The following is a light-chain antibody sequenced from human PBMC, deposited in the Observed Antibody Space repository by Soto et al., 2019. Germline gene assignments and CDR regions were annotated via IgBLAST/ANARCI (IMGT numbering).Light chain of an antibody. CDR3: QQYGSSPIT. V-gene: IGKV1-9*01. Sequence: IQLTQSPSSLSASLGDRVTITCRASQGISSYLAWYQQKPGKAPKLLIYAASTLQSGVPSRFSGSGSGTDFTLTISRLEPEDFAVYYCQQYGSSPITFGQGTRLEIK. CDR1: QGISSY. CDR2: AAS. J-gene: IGKJ5*01.